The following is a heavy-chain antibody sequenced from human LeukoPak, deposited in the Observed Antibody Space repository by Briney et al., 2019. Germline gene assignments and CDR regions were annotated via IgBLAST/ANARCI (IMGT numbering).Heavy chain of an antibody. CDR3: ANVDHFWGRFDY. CDR2: ISYDGSNK. J-gene: IGHJ4*02. D-gene: IGHD3-3*02. V-gene: IGHV3-30*18. Sequence: GGSLRLSCAASGFTFSSYGMHRVRQAPGKGLEWVAVISYDGSNKYYADSVKGRFTISRDNSKNTLYLQMNSLRAEDTAVYYCANVDHFWGRFDYWGQGTLVTVSS. CDR1: GFTFSSYG.